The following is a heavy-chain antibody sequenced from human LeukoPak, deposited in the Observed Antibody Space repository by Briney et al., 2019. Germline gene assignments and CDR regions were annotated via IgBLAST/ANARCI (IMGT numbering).Heavy chain of an antibody. CDR2: ISGSGGST. D-gene: IGHD6-19*01. Sequence: GGSLRLSCAASGFTISSYAMSWVRQAPGKGLEWVSAISGSGGSTYYADSVKGRFTISRDNSKTTLYLQMNSLRAEDTAVYYCAIDRAEQWLPDYWGQGTLVTVSS. J-gene: IGHJ4*02. CDR1: GFTISSYA. V-gene: IGHV3-23*01. CDR3: AIDRAEQWLPDY.